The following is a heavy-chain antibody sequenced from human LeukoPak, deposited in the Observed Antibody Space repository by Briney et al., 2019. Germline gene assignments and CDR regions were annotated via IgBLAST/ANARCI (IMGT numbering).Heavy chain of an antibody. J-gene: IGHJ4*02. CDR1: GGSISSSNYY. CDR2: ISGSGGST. Sequence: ETLSLTCTVSGGSISSSNYYWGWIRQPPGKGLEWVSAISGSGGSTYYADSVKGRFTISRDNSKNTLYLQMNSLRAEDTAVYYCAKDRVSVYYYDSSGYYYFDYWGQGTLVTVSS. D-gene: IGHD3-22*01. CDR3: AKDRVSVYYYDSSGYYYFDY. V-gene: IGHV3-23*01.